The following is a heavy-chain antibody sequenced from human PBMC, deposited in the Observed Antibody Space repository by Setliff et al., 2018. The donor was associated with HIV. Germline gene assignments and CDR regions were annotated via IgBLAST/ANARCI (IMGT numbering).Heavy chain of an antibody. CDR1: GGTFSRYT. CDR3: ARDTYFDWLLSLGY. Sequence: SVKVSCKASGGTFSRYTIAWVRQAPGQGLDWVGGLIPFFGTANYAQKFQGRVTIATDEYASTAYMELSSLTSEDTAVYYCARDTYFDWLLSLGYWGQGTLVTVSS. CDR2: LIPFFGTA. J-gene: IGHJ4*02. V-gene: IGHV1-69*05. D-gene: IGHD3-9*01.